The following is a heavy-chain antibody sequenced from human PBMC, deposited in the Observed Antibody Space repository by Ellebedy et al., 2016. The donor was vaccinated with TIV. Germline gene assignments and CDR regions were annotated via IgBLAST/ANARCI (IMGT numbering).Heavy chain of an antibody. CDR1: GFTFSSYS. V-gene: IGHV3-21*01. CDR2: ISSSSSYI. D-gene: IGHD5-18*01. CDR3: ARDTKNTADFDY. Sequence: PGGSLRLSCAASGFTFSSYSMNWVRQAPGKGLEWVSSISSSSSYIYYADSVKGRFTISRDNAKNSLYLQMNSLRAEDTAVYYCARDTKNTADFDYWGQGTLVTVSS. J-gene: IGHJ4*02.